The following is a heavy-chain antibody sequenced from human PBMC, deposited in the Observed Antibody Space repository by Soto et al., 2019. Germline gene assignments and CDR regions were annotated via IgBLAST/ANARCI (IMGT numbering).Heavy chain of an antibody. CDR1: GYTFTGKY. CDR2: INPNSGVT. Sequence: ASVKVSCKASGYTFTGKYLHWVRQAPGQGLEWMGWINPNSGVTNYAEKFQGRVTMTRDTSISTAYTDLTRLKSDDTAVYYCARDIVSTTGCFDPWGQGTLVTVSS. D-gene: IGHD3-16*02. CDR3: ARDIVSTTGCFDP. J-gene: IGHJ5*02. V-gene: IGHV1-2*02.